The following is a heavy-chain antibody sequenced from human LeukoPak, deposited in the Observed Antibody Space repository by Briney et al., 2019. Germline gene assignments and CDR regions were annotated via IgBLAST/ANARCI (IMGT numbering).Heavy chain of an antibody. J-gene: IGHJ4*02. CDR1: GGSISSSSHY. CDR2: IYYSGTT. D-gene: IGHD6-13*01. CDR3: ARGVYSSSWFAGY. Sequence: SETLSLTCTVSGGSISSSSHYWGWIRQPPGKGLEWLGIIYYSGTTYYNPSLKDRVTISLDTSKNQFSLKVSSVTAADTAVYYCARGVYSSSWFAGYWGQGTLVTVSS. V-gene: IGHV4-39*07.